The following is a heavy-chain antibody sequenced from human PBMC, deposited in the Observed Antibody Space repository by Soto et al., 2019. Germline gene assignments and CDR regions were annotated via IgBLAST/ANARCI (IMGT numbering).Heavy chain of an antibody. CDR3: ARDRPGIYYDSSGYDGAFDI. D-gene: IGHD3-22*01. CDR1: GYTFTSYA. Sequence: ASVKVSCKASGYTFTSYAMHWVRQAPGQRLEWMGWINAGNGNTKYSQKFQGRVTITRDTSASTAYMELSSLRSEDTAVYYCARDRPGIYYDSSGYDGAFDIWGQGTMVTVSS. J-gene: IGHJ3*02. CDR2: INAGNGNT. V-gene: IGHV1-3*01.